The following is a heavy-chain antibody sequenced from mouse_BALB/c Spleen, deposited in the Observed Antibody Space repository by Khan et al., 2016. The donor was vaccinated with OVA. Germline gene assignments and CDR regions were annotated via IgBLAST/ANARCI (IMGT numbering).Heavy chain of an antibody. V-gene: IGHV3-2*02. D-gene: IGHD1-1*01. CDR2: ISYGGSP. Sequence: EVQLQESGPGLVKPSQSLSLTCTVTGYSITSDYAWDWIRQFPGNKLEWMGYISYGGSPSYNPSLKSRISITRATSKNQFFLQLNSVTTEDTATYYCARKNYYGYAMDYWGQGTSVTVSS. CDR3: ARKNYYGYAMDY. J-gene: IGHJ4*01. CDR1: GYSITSDYA.